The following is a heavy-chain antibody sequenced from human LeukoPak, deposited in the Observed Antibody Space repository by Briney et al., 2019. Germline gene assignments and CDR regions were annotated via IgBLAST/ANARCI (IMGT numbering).Heavy chain of an antibody. Sequence: GRSLRLSCAASGFTFSSYAMHWVRQAPGKGLEWVAVISYDGSNKYYADSVKGRFTISRDNSKNTLYLQMNSLRAEDTAVYYCARERVRSGYSSSGYYYYGMDVWGQGTTVTVSS. CDR1: GFTFSSYA. D-gene: IGHD6-13*01. CDR3: ARERVRSGYSSSGYYYYGMDV. J-gene: IGHJ6*02. V-gene: IGHV3-30-3*01. CDR2: ISYDGSNK.